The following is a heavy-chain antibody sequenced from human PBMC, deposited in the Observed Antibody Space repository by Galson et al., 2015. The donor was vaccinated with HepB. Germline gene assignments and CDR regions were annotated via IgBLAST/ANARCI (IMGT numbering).Heavy chain of an antibody. CDR2: INTNTGIP. CDR3: ARTYSGSYSRFDY. V-gene: IGHV7-4-1*02. D-gene: IGHD1-26*01. CDR1: EYVFNKYA. Sequence: SVKVSCKASEYVFNKYAMNWVRQAPGQGLEWMGWINTNTGIPTYAQGFTGRFVFSLDTSVSTAYLQISSLKAEDTAVYYCARTYSGSYSRFDYWGQGTPVTVSS. J-gene: IGHJ4*02.